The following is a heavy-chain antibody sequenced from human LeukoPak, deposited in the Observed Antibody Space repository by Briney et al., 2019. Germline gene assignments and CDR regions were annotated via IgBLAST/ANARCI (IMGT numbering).Heavy chain of an antibody. J-gene: IGHJ4*02. CDR1: GFTFSSYA. CDR3: AKDRPNYYDSSGHYYRRNGDY. Sequence: GGSLRLSCAASGFTFSSYAMSWVRQAPGKGLEWVSSITSSGGSTYYAGSVKGQFTISRDNAKNTVYLQMNSLRAEDTAVYYCAKDRPNYYDSSGHYYRRNGDYWGQGTLVTVSS. V-gene: IGHV3-23*01. D-gene: IGHD3-22*01. CDR2: ITSSGGST.